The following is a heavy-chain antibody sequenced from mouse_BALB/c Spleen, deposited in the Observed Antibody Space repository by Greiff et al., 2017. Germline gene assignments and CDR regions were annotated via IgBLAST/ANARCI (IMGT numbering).Heavy chain of an antibody. CDR3: ARAYYGSSSFDY. CDR2: INPSTGYT. D-gene: IGHD1-1*01. Sequence: VQLQQSGAELAKPGASVKMSCKASGYTFTSYWMHWVKQRPGQGLEWIGYINPSTGYTEYNQKFKDKATLTTDKSSSTAYMQLSRLTSEDSAVYFCARAYYGSSSFDYWGQGTTLTVSS. J-gene: IGHJ2*01. V-gene: IGHV1-7*01. CDR1: GYTFTSYW.